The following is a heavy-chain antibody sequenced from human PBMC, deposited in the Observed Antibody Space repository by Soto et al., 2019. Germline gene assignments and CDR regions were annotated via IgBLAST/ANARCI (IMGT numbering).Heavy chain of an antibody. D-gene: IGHD2-15*01. CDR2: IIPILGIA. V-gene: IGHV1-69*02. Sequence: ASVKVSCKASGGTFSSYTISWVRQAPGQGLEWMGRIIPILGIANYAQKFQGRVTITADKSTSTAYMELSSLRSEDTAVYYCARVGASGSSANYYYYYMDVWGKGTTVTVSS. CDR1: GGTFSSYT. J-gene: IGHJ6*03. CDR3: ARVGASGSSANYYYYYMDV.